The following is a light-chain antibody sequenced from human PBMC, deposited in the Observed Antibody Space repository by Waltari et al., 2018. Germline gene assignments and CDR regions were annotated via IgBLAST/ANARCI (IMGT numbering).Light chain of an antibody. CDR1: QGISSR. J-gene: IGKJ1*01. CDR3: QQVDSFPRT. V-gene: IGKV1-12*01. Sequence: DIQMTQSPSSVSASVGDRVTLTCRASQGISSRLAWYQQKPGEAPKLLIYDASSLHSGVPSRFSGSGSGTEFTLTISSLQPEDFATYYCQQVDSFPRTFGQGTKLEIK. CDR2: DAS.